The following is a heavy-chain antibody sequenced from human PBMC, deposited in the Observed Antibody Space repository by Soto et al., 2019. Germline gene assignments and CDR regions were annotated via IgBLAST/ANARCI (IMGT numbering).Heavy chain of an antibody. CDR2: IYTSGST. D-gene: IGHD6-19*01. CDR3: ARDRPVIAVAGTGGAYSYYGMDV. J-gene: IGHJ6*02. V-gene: IGHV4-4*07. Sequence: SETLSLTCTVSGGSISSYYWSWIRQPAGKGLEWIGRIYTSGSTNYNPSLKSRVTMSVDTSKNQFSLKLSSVTAADTAVYYCARDRPVIAVAGTGGAYSYYGMDVWGQGTTVTVSS. CDR1: GGSISSYY.